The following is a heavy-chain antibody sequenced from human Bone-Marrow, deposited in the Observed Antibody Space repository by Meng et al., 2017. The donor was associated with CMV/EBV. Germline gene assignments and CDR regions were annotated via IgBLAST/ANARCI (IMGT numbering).Heavy chain of an antibody. CDR3: ARDLEIYGDSPRGFDY. Sequence: GESLKISCAASGFTFSSYWMHWVRQAPGKGLVWVSRINSDGSSTSYADSVKGRFTISRDNAKNTLYLQMNSLRAEDTAVYYCARDLEIYGDSPRGFDYWGQGTLVTVSS. CDR2: INSDGSST. D-gene: IGHD4-17*01. CDR1: GFTFSSYW. J-gene: IGHJ4*02. V-gene: IGHV3-74*01.